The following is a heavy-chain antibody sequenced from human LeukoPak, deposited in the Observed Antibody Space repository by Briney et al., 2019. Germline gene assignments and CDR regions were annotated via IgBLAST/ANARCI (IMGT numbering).Heavy chain of an antibody. CDR2: INPNSGGT. CDR1: GYTFTGYY. V-gene: IGHV1-2*06. Sequence: ASVKVSCKASGYTFTGYYMHWVRQAPGQGLEWMGRINPNSGGTNYAQKFQGRVTMTRDTSISTAYMELSSLKSEDTAIYYCAKVGLGNTAIHIWGQGTMVTVSS. J-gene: IGHJ3*02. D-gene: IGHD5-18*01. CDR3: AKVGLGNTAIHI.